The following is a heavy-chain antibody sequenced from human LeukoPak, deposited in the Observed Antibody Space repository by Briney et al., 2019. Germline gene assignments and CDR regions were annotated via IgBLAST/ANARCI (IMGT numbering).Heavy chain of an antibody. CDR2: IYSGGST. J-gene: IGHJ4*02. CDR1: GFTFSSYA. CDR3: ARGGERWLQLPLDY. D-gene: IGHD5-24*01. V-gene: IGHV3-66*01. Sequence: GGSLRLSCAASGFTFSSYAMSWVRQAPGKGLEWVSVIYSGGSTYYADSVKGRFTISRDNSKNTLYLQMNSLRAEDTAVYYCARGGERWLQLPLDYWGQGTLVTVSS.